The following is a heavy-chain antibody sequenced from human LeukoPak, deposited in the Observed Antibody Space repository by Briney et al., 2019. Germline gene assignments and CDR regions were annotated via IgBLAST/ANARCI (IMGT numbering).Heavy chain of an antibody. CDR1: GFTFSSYS. Sequence: GSLRLSCAASGFTFSSYSMNWVRQAPGKGLEWVSYIRSSGNTIDYADSVKGRFTISRDNAKNSLYLQMVSLRAEDTAVYYCARLRGYSYGYGDYWGQGTLVTVSS. CDR3: ARLRGYSYGYGDY. CDR2: IRSSGNTI. V-gene: IGHV3-48*04. D-gene: IGHD5-18*01. J-gene: IGHJ4*02.